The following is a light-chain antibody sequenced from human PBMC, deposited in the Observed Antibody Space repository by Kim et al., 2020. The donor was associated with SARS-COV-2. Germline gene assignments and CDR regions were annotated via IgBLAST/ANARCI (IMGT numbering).Light chain of an antibody. V-gene: IGLV3-19*01. Sequence: VAWGKPVSITCQGDSLRSYYATWYQQKPGQAPIVVIYGKNNRPSGIPDRFSGSSSGNTASLTITGTQAGDEADYYCNSRDSNDNVVFGGGTQLTVL. CDR1: SLRSYY. CDR3: NSRDSNDNVV. J-gene: IGLJ2*01. CDR2: GKN.